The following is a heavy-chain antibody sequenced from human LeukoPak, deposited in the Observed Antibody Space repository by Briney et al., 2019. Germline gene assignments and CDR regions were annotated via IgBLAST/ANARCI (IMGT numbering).Heavy chain of an antibody. D-gene: IGHD6-19*01. CDR3: AREVAVAGKALDY. V-gene: IGHV4-4*02. Sequence: PSETLSLTCAVSGGSISSSNWWSWVRQPPGKGLEWIGEIYHSGSTNYNPSLKSRVTISVDTSKNQFSLKLSSVTAADTAVYYCAREVAVAGKALDYWGQGTLVTVSS. J-gene: IGHJ4*02. CDR1: GGSISSSNW. CDR2: IYHSGST.